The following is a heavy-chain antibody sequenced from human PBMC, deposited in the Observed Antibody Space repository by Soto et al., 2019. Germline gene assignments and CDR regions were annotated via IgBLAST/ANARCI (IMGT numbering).Heavy chain of an antibody. D-gene: IGHD5-12*01. Sequence: QLQLQESGPGLLKPSETLSLTCTVSGGSISSSSYYWGWIRQPPGKGLGWIGSIDYSGSNYYNPSLKSRVTLSVDASKNQSSLKLGSVTAADTAVYYCARLVYRGYDWEGDYWGQGTLVTVSS. V-gene: IGHV4-39*01. CDR2: IDYSGSN. CDR3: ARLVYRGYDWEGDY. CDR1: GGSISSSSYY. J-gene: IGHJ4*02.